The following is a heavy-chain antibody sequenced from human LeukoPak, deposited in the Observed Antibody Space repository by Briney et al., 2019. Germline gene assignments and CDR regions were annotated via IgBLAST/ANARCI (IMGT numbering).Heavy chain of an antibody. D-gene: IGHD5-18*01. Sequence: PGGSLRLSCAASGFTFKFYSMNWVRQAPGKGLEWVSYISTNTTTIYYADSVKGRFTISRDNAKNSLYLQMNSLRAEDTAVYYCARADWDTAMIDYWGQGTLVTVSS. CDR3: ARADWDTAMIDY. J-gene: IGHJ4*02. CDR2: ISTNTTTI. V-gene: IGHV3-48*01. CDR1: GFTFKFYS.